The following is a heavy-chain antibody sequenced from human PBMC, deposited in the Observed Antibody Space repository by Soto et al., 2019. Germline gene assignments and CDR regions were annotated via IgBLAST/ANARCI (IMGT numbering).Heavy chain of an antibody. CDR1: CGSISSGGYY. CDR2: LYYSGGT. CDR3: ARDRDVVETNPIFNY. D-gene: IGHD2-8*01. J-gene: IGHJ4*02. Sequence: QVQLQESGGGLVKPSQTLSLTGTVSCGSISSGGYYWRWIRQHPAKVMEWIGYLYYSGGTYYNPSLKSRITISVDTSKNQFSLKLSSVTAADTAVYDCARDRDVVETNPIFNYSGQATLDTVFS. V-gene: IGHV4-31*03.